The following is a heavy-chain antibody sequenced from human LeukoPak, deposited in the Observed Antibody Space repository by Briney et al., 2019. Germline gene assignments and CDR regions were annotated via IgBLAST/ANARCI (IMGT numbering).Heavy chain of an antibody. V-gene: IGHV3-11*06. Sequence: PGGSLRLSCAASGFTFSDYYMSWIRQAPGKGLEWVSYISSSSSYTSYADSVKGRFTISRDNAKNSLYLQMNSLRAEDTAVYYCARIGGRGYFDLWGRGTLVTVSS. CDR3: ARIGGRGYFDL. J-gene: IGHJ2*01. CDR1: GFTFSDYY. CDR2: ISSSSSYT. D-gene: IGHD4-23*01.